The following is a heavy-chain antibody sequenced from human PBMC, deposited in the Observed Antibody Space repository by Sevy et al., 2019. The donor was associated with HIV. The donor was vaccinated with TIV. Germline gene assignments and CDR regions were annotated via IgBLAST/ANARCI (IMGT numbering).Heavy chain of an antibody. J-gene: IGHJ4*02. CDR1: GFTVSRNF. Sequence: GGSLRLSCAASGFTVSRNFMSWIRQAPGKGLEWLSIIYSDGTTFYADSVKGRYTISRDNSRNTLYLQMNTLRAEDTAVYYSVGADRPNQGDFWGQGTLVTVSS. D-gene: IGHD6-6*01. V-gene: IGHV3-53*01. CDR3: VGADRPNQGDF. CDR2: IYSDGTT.